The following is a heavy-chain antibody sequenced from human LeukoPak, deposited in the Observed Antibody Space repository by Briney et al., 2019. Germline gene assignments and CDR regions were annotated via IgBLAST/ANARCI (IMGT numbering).Heavy chain of an antibody. V-gene: IGHV4-59*01. J-gene: IGHJ3*02. CDR1: GGSISSYY. CDR2: IYYSGST. D-gene: IGHD5-24*01. Sequence: SETLSLTCTVSGGSISSYYWSWIRQPPGKGLEWIGYIYYSGSTNYNPSLKSRVTISVDTSKNQFSLKLSSVTAADTAVYYCARGHREMATIKGAFDIWGQGTMVTVSS. CDR3: ARGHREMATIKGAFDI.